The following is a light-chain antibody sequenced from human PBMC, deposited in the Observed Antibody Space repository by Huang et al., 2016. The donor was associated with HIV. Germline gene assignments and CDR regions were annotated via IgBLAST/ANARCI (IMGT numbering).Light chain of an antibody. J-gene: IGKJ5*01. CDR3: QQANSFPIT. CDR1: QGISSW. CDR2: AAS. V-gene: IGKV1-12*01. Sequence: DFQMTQSPSSVSASVGDRVTITCRASQGISSWVAWYQQKPGKAPKLLIYAASSLQSGVPSRFSGSGSGTDFTLTISILQPEDFATYYCQQANSFPITFGQGTRLEIK.